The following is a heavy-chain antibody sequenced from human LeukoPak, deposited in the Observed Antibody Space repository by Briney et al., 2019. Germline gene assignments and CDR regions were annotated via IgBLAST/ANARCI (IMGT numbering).Heavy chain of an antibody. V-gene: IGHV5-51*01. CDR2: IEPDDSDT. Sequence: GESLKISCQGSGYNFANYWIGWVRQMPGKGLEWMGIIEPDDSDTRYSPSFQGQVTISADKSISTAYLQWSSLKASDTAMYYCARRQKMDYYYDSSGHFDIWGQGTMVTVSS. CDR3: ARRQKMDYYYDSSGHFDI. CDR1: GYNFANYW. J-gene: IGHJ3*02. D-gene: IGHD3-22*01.